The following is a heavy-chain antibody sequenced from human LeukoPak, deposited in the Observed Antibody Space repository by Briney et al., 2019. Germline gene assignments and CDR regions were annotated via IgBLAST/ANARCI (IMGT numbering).Heavy chain of an antibody. V-gene: IGHV4-39*07. CDR3: ARASRSPRRVENIAAAGMGPIDY. Sequence: PSETLSLTCTVSGGSISSSSYYWGWIRQPPGKGLEWIGSIYYSGSTYYNPSLKSRVTISVDTSKNQFSLKLSSVTAADTAVYYCARASRSPRRVENIAAAGMGPIDYWGQGTLVTVSS. J-gene: IGHJ4*02. CDR1: GGSISSSSYY. D-gene: IGHD6-13*01. CDR2: IYYSGST.